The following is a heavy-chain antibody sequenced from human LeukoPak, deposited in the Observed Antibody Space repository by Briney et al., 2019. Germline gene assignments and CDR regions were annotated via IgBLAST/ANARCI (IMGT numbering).Heavy chain of an antibody. CDR2: ISYEGGTQ. D-gene: IGHD2-15*01. V-gene: IGHV3-30*03. Sequence: GMSLRLSCAASGVTLSPCGMHWVRQAPGKGLEWVAVISYEGGTQHYADSVKGRFIISRDNPRNTLYLQMNSLRDEDTAVYYCARTLGGTPYGYWGQGTLVTVSS. CDR1: GVTLSPCG. J-gene: IGHJ4*02. CDR3: ARTLGGTPYGY.